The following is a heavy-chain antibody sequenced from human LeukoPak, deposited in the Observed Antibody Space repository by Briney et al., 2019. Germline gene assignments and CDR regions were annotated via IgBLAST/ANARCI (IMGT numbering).Heavy chain of an antibody. CDR2: IYYNGDT. Sequence: SETLSLTCTVSGGSIISDAYYWVWIRQPPGKGLEWIATIYYNGDTYYNPSLRSRVSISVDTSKNQFSLKLTSVTATDTAVYYCASSLPRYSSSWYLFNYWGQGTLVTVSS. D-gene: IGHD6-13*01. CDR1: GGSIISDAYY. CDR3: ASSLPRYSSSWYLFNY. V-gene: IGHV4-39*01. J-gene: IGHJ4*02.